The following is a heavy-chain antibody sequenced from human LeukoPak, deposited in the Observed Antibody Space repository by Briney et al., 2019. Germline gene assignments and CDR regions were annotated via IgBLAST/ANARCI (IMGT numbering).Heavy chain of an antibody. D-gene: IGHD3-3*01. V-gene: IGHV1-69*05. CDR2: IIPIFGTA. CDR1: GGTFSSYA. Sequence: GASVKVSCKASGGTFSSYAMSWVRQAPGQGLEWMGGIIPIFGTANYAQKFQGRVTITTDESTSTAYMELSSLRSEDTAVYYCARLAIFGVEDNNLFDPWGQGTLVTVSS. CDR3: ARLAIFGVEDNNLFDP. J-gene: IGHJ5*02.